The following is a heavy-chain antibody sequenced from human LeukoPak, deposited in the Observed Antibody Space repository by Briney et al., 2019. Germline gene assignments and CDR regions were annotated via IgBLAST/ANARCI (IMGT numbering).Heavy chain of an antibody. D-gene: IGHD3-9*01. V-gene: IGHV4-59*01. CDR2: IYYSGST. J-gene: IGHJ5*02. Sequence: PSETLSLTCTVSGGSISSYYWSWIRQPPGKGLEWIGYIYYSGSTNYNPSLKSRVTISVDTSKNQFSLKLSSVTAADTAVYYCARGESYYDILTGPSGFDPWGQGTLVTVSS. CDR1: GGSISSYY. CDR3: ARGESYYDILTGPSGFDP.